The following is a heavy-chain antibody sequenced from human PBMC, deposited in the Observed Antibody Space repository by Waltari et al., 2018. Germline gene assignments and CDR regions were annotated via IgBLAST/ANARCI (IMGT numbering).Heavy chain of an antibody. J-gene: IGHJ3*02. V-gene: IGHV1-69-2*01. CDR2: VDPEDGET. CDR3: ATSTVVAHDAFDI. CDR1: YY. Sequence: YYMHWVQQAPGKGLEWMGRVDPEDGETIYAEKFQGRVTITADTSTDTAYMELSSLRSEDTAVYYCATSTVVAHDAFDIWGQGTMVTVSS. D-gene: IGHD3-22*01.